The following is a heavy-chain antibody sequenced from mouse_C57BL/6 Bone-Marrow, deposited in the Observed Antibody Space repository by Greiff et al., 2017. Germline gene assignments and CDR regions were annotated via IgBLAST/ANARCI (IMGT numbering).Heavy chain of an antibody. CDR3: ARQYYDYLAWFAY. V-gene: IGHV2-6-1*01. J-gene: IGHJ3*01. CDR2: IWSDGSP. D-gene: IGHD2-4*01. Sequence: VQLQQSGPGLVAPSQSLSITCTVSGFSLTSYGVHWVRPPPGKGLEWLVVIWSDGSPTYTSALKSRLSISKDNSKSQVFLKMNSLQTDDTAMYYCARQYYDYLAWFAYWGQGTLVTVSA. CDR1: GFSLTSYG.